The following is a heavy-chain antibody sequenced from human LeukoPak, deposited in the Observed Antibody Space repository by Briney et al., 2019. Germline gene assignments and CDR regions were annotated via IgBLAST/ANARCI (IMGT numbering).Heavy chain of an antibody. CDR1: GDSVSSNSAS. CDR3: ARSHYYGMDV. Sequence: SQTLSLTCALSGDSVSSNSASWNWLRQSPSRGLEWLGKTLYRSKWYNDYAVSVKSRITINPDTSKNQFSLQLTSVTPEDTAVYYCARSHYYGMDVWGQGTTVTVAS. V-gene: IGHV6-1*01. CDR2: TLYRSKWYN. J-gene: IGHJ6*02.